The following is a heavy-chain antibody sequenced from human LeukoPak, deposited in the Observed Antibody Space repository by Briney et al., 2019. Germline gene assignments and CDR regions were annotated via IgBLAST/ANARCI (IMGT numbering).Heavy chain of an antibody. Sequence: ASVKVSCKASGYTFTGYYMHWVRQAPGQGLEWIGWINPNSGGTNYAQKFQGRVTMTRDTSISTAYMELSRLRSDDTAVYYCARDGVVVVAAAHFDYWGQGTLVTVSS. CDR3: ARDGVVVVAAAHFDY. CDR2: INPNSGGT. CDR1: GYTFTGYY. V-gene: IGHV1-2*02. J-gene: IGHJ4*02. D-gene: IGHD2-15*01.